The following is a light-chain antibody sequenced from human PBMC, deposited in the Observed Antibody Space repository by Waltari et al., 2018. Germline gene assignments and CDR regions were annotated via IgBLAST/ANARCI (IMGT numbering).Light chain of an antibody. CDR1: LSIDDS. CDR3: QQYNQWPLT. Sequence: MTQSPATLSVSRGGSATLSCRASLSIDDSLAWYQQKPGHPPRLLIHGASTRDTGIPVRFSGSGSGTDFTLTITGLQSEDFAVYFCQQYNQWPLTFGRGTKVEIK. V-gene: IGKV3-15*01. J-gene: IGKJ4*01. CDR2: GAS.